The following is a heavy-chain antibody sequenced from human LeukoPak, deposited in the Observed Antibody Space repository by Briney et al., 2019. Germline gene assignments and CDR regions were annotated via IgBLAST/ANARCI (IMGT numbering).Heavy chain of an antibody. D-gene: IGHD4-23*01. J-gene: IGHJ6*02. Sequence: GGSLRLSCAASRFTFSSDAMTWVRQAPGKGLEWGSAISVSGGNTYYADSVKGRFTISRDNSKNHLYLQMNSLRAEDTAVYYCAKGNGGNSGEYFYYGMDVWGQGTTVTVSS. V-gene: IGHV3-23*01. CDR3: AKGNGGNSGEYFYYGMDV. CDR1: RFTFSSDA. CDR2: ISVSGGNT.